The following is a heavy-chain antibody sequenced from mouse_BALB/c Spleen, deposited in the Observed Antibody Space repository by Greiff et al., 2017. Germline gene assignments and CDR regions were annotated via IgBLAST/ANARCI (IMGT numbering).Heavy chain of an antibody. CDR3: ARSDYYGSKKYFDV. CDR1: GYTFTDYA. D-gene: IGHD1-1*01. J-gene: IGHJ1*01. CDR2: ISTYYGDA. V-gene: IGHV1S137*01. Sequence: QVQLQQSGAELVRPGVSVKISCKGSGYTFTDYAMHWVKQSHAKSLEWIGVISTYYGDASYNQKFKGKATMTVDKSSSTAYMELARLTSEDSAIYYCARSDYYGSKKYFDVWGAGTTVTVSS.